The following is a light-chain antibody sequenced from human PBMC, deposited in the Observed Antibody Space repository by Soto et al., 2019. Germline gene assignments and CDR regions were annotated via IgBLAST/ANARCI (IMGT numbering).Light chain of an antibody. V-gene: IGKV1-9*01. CDR3: QQLKSNLIT. CDR2: AAS. Sequence: DIQLTQSPSFLSASVGDRVTITCRASQGINRFLAWYQQKPGKAPKLLIYAASTLQSGVPSRFSGSGSGTEFTLTISSLQPEDFATYYCQQLKSNLITFGQGTRMEL. J-gene: IGKJ5*01. CDR1: QGINRF.